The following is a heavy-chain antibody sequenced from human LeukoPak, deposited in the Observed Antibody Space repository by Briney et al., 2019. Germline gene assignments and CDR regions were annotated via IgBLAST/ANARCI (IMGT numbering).Heavy chain of an antibody. J-gene: IGHJ3*02. CDR3: ARARDYYDSSGRRDAFDI. CDR2: IYHTGST. Sequence: SETLSLTCTVSGGSISSGAYYWSWIRQHPGKGLEWIEHIYHTGSTYYNPPLKSRLTISVEMSKNQLSLKLSSVTAADTAVYYCARARDYYDSSGRRDAFDIWGQGTMVTVSS. V-gene: IGHV4-31*03. D-gene: IGHD3-22*01. CDR1: GGSISSGAYY.